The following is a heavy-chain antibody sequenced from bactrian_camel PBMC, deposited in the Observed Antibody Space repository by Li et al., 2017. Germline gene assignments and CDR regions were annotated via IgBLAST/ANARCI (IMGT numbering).Heavy chain of an antibody. V-gene: IGHV3-2*01. Sequence: HVQLVESGGGSVQPGGSLPLSCVGSGIAFASSSLYISWVRDVPGKGLEWACSIYTGGGQPYYIDAVRGRFTLPKNNANNTVFLQMDKLKPEDTAMYYCAAAPRLGLGSRLGEYTARGQGTQVTVS. D-gene: IGHD1*01. CDR3: AAAPRLGLGSRLGEYTA. CDR1: GIAFASSSLY. J-gene: IGHJ4*01. CDR2: IYTGGGQP.